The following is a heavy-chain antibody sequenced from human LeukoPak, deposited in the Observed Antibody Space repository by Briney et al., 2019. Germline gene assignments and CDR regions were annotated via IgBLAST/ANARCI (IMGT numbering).Heavy chain of an antibody. Sequence: GVPLRLSCAASEFTYSRYTMSGVRQAPGKGLEWLSYITGSSSSIYYADSVQGRLTISRDNAKNSLYLQMNSLRSEDTAVYYCARVSGSYSRTDYWGQGTLVTVSS. D-gene: IGHD1-26*01. CDR3: ARVSGSYSRTDY. V-gene: IGHV3-48*01. CDR2: ITGSSSSI. J-gene: IGHJ4*02. CDR1: EFTYSRYT.